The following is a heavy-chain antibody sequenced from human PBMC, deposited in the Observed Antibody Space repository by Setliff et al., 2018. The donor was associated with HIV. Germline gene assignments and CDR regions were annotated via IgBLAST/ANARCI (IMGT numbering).Heavy chain of an antibody. V-gene: IGHV1-18*01. CDR2: ISGFNGNT. CDR1: GYSFARYG. D-gene: IGHD6-19*01. Sequence: ASVKVSCKASGYSFARYGLSWVRQAPGKGLEWMGWISGFNGNTKYAQSFQDRVAMTTETATSTAYMEMSSLRSDDTAVYFCARVPYRSAWFSGGHDAFDIWGQGTMVTVSS. J-gene: IGHJ3*02. CDR3: ARVPYRSAWFSGGHDAFDI.